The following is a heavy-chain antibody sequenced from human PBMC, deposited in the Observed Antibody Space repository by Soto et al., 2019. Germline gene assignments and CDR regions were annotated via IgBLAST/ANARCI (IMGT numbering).Heavy chain of an antibody. Sequence: SEILSLTCTVSGGSISNNNYYWAWIRQPPGKGLEWIGSIDSSGRTYYYPSLKSRVTISVDTSKNQFSLELSSVTAADTAVYYCARQRGYSNSVFDHWGQGTLVTVSS. CDR1: GGSISNNNYY. J-gene: IGHJ4*02. V-gene: IGHV4-39*01. CDR3: ARQRGYSNSVFDH. CDR2: IDSSGRT. D-gene: IGHD4-4*01.